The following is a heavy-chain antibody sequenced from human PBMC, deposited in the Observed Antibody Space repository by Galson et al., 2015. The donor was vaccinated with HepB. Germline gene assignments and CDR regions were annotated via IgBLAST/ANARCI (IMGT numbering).Heavy chain of an antibody. J-gene: IGHJ6*03. CDR2: ISPYNSNT. CDR3: ARDDPTKSYYMDV. CDR1: GYTFSTYG. Sequence: SVKVSCKGSGYTFSTYGINWVRQAPGQGLEWMGWISPYNSNTKYAQTVQDRVTMTTDTSTSTAYMELRSLRSDDTAVYYCARDDPTKSYYMDVWGKGTTVTVSS. V-gene: IGHV1-18*01.